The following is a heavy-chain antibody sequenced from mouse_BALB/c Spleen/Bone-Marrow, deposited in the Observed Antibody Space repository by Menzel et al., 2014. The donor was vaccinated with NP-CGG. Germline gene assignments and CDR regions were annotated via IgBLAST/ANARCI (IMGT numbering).Heavy chain of an antibody. CDR1: GFSLTSYD. V-gene: IGHV2-9-2*01. J-gene: IGHJ4*01. CDR2: IWTGGGT. CDR3: VRDPGFPYAMDY. Sequence: VHLVESGPGLVAPSQSLSITCTVSGFSLTSYDISWIRQPPGKGLEWLGVIWTGGGTNYNSAFMSRLSISKDNSKSQVFLKMNSLQSDDTAIYYCVRDPGFPYAMDYWGQGTSVTVSS.